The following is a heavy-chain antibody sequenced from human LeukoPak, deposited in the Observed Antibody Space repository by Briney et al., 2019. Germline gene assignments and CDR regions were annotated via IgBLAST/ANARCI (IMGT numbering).Heavy chain of an antibody. CDR3: ARGQYCSSTSCYVIGAFDI. J-gene: IGHJ3*02. V-gene: IGHV3-21*01. D-gene: IGHD2-2*01. CDR2: ISSSSSYI. CDR1: GFTFSSYS. Sequence: PGGSLRLSCAASGFTFSSYSMNWVRQAPGKGLEWVSAISSSSSYIHYADSVKGRFTISRDNAKNSLYLQMNSLRAEDTAVYYCARGQYCSSTSCYVIGAFDIWGQGTMVTVSS.